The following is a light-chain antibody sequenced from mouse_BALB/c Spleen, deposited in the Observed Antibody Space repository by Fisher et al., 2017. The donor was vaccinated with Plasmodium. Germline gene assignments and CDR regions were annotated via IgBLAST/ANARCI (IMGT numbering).Light chain of an antibody. CDR2: RAN. Sequence: TQTTSSTYASLGERVTITCKASQDINRYLTWFQQKPGKSPKTLIYRANRLVDGVPSRFSGSGSGQDYSLTISSLEYEDMGIYYCLQYGEFPPTFGGGTTLEIK. CDR1: QDINRY. CDR3: LQYGEFPPT. V-gene: IGKV14-111*01. J-gene: IGKJ1*01.